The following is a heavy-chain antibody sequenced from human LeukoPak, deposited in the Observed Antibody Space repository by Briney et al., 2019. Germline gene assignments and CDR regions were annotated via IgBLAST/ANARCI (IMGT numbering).Heavy chain of an antibody. J-gene: IGHJ4*02. V-gene: IGHV3-23*01. D-gene: IGHD2/OR15-2a*01. CDR1: GFSFSSNT. Sequence: GGSLRLSCAGSGFSFSSNTMSWVRQAPGRGLEWVSAISNNGGRTDYADSVKGRFTISRDNPKSTLYLHMDSLRAEDTAVYYCARDEDTSALSEYWGQGTLVTVSS. CDR3: ARDEDTSALSEY. CDR2: ISNNGGRT.